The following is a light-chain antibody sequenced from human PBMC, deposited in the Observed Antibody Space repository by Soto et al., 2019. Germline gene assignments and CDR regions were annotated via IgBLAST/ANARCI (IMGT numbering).Light chain of an antibody. CDR1: QTISSW. V-gene: IGKV1-5*03. Sequence: DIQMTQSPSTLSGSVGDRVTITCRASQTISSWLAWYQQKPGKAPKLLIYKASTLKSGVPSRFSGSGSGTEFTLTINSLQPDDFATYYCLQDYSYPYTFAQGTKVDIK. CDR3: LQDYSYPYT. J-gene: IGKJ2*01. CDR2: KAS.